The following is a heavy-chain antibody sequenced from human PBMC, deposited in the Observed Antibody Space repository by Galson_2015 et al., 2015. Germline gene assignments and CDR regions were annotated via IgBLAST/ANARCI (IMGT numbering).Heavy chain of an antibody. Sequence: LRLSCAASGFTFSSYGMHWVRQAPGKGLEWVAVIWYDGSNKYYADSVKGRFTISRDNSKNTLYLQMNSLRAEDTAVYYCARGSGNVLELRYYYYGMDVWGQGTTVTVSS. CDR2: IWYDGSNK. CDR3: ARGSGNVLELRYYYYGMDV. J-gene: IGHJ6*02. CDR1: GFTFSSYG. V-gene: IGHV3-33*01. D-gene: IGHD3-10*01.